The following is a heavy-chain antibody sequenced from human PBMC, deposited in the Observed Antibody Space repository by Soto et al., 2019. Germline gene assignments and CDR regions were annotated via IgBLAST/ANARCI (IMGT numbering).Heavy chain of an antibody. CDR2: IGTAGDT. CDR1: GFTSSSYD. CDR3: ATALARAYCGGDCFSPHDY. V-gene: IGHV3-13*01. D-gene: IGHD2-21*02. J-gene: IGHJ4*02. Sequence: PGGSLRLSCAASGFTSSSYDMHWVRQATGKGLEWVSAIGTAGDTYYPGSVKGRFTISRENAKNSLYLQMNSLRAEDTAVYYCATALARAYCGGDCFSPHDYWGQGTLVTVSS.